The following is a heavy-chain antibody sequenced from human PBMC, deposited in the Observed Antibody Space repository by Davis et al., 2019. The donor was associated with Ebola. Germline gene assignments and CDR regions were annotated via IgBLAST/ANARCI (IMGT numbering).Heavy chain of an antibody. Sequence: ASVKVSCKASGYTFTSYGITWVRQAPGQGLEWMGWIGTYNGNTNYAQKLQGRVTMTTDTSTSTAYMELRSLRSDDTAVYYCARGITMIVVNNWFDPWGQGTLVTVSS. CDR1: GYTFTSYG. V-gene: IGHV1-18*01. CDR3: ARGITMIVVNNWFDP. CDR2: IGTYNGNT. D-gene: IGHD3-22*01. J-gene: IGHJ5*02.